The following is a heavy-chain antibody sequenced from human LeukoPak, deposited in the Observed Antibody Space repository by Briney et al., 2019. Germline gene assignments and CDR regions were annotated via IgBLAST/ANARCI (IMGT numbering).Heavy chain of an antibody. CDR3: ARSRDSYNFDD. V-gene: IGHV3-53*01. Sequence: PGGSLRLSCAASGFTVSSYYMSWGRQAPGKGLEWVSIFYIGGSTYYADSVKGRFTISRDNSKNTLYLQMKSLRAEDTAVYFCARSRDSYNFDDWGQGTLVTVSS. CDR2: FYIGGST. CDR1: GFTVSSYY. J-gene: IGHJ5*02. D-gene: IGHD5-24*01.